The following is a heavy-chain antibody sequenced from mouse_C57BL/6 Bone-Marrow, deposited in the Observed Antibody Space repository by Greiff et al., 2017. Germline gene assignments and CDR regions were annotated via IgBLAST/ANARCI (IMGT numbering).Heavy chain of an antibody. CDR1: GYTFTSYW. V-gene: IGHV1-61*01. Sequence: QVQLQQPGAELVRPGSSVKLSCKASGYTFTSYWMDWVKQRPGQGLEWIGNIYPSDGETHYNQKFKDKATLTVDKSSSTAYMQLSSLTSEDSAVYYCARDPWFAYWGQGTLVTVSA. CDR2: IYPSDGET. J-gene: IGHJ3*01. CDR3: ARDPWFAY.